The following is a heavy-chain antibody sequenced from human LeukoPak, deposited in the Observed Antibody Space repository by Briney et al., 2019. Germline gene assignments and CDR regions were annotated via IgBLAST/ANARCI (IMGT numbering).Heavy chain of an antibody. CDR2: IYFTVAT. CDR1: GVSITGYY. Sequence: PSGTLSLTCAVYGVSITGYYRSWIRQTPGRGLEWVGEIYFTVATSNNPPPKSRATRSPDTCKNPISLRLSSVAAADTAVYYCARGNILSGYCFDFWGQGALVTVSS. CDR3: ARGNILSGYCFDF. V-gene: IGHV4-34*04. D-gene: IGHD3-9*01. J-gene: IGHJ4*02.